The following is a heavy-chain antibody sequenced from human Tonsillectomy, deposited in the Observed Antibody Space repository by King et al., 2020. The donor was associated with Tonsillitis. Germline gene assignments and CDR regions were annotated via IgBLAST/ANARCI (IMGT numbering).Heavy chain of an antibody. Sequence: VQLVESGGGLVQPGGSLRLSCAASAFTFSTSWMTWLRQSPGKGLEWLATVNGDGSQRGYLDSVRGRFTISRDNAESSVYLQMDTLRAEDTAIYCCAGDHGYSSFDIWGQGTVVTVSS. CDR3: AGDHGYSSFDI. D-gene: IGHD2-2*03. J-gene: IGHJ3*02. CDR1: AFTFSTSW. V-gene: IGHV3-7*01. CDR2: VNGDGSQR.